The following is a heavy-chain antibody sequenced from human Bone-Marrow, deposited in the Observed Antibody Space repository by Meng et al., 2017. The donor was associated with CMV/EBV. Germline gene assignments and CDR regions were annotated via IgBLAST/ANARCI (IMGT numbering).Heavy chain of an antibody. CDR3: ARDLDDFQQPGLEGY. CDR2: IKQDGSEK. D-gene: IGHD3-3*01. J-gene: IGHJ4*02. V-gene: IGHV3-7*03. CDR1: GFTFSSYW. Sequence: GESLKISCAASGFTFSSYWMSWVRQAPGKGLEWVANIKQDGSEKYYVDSVKGRFTISRDNAKNSLYLQMNSLRAEDTAVYYCARDLDDFQQPGLEGYWGQGTLVTVSS.